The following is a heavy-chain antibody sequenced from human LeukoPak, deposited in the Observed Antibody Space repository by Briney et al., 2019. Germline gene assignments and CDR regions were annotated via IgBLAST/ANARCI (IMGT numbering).Heavy chain of an antibody. Sequence: SETLSLTCAVYGGSFSGYYWSWIRQPPGKGLEWIGEINHSGSTNYNPSLKSRVTISVDTSKNQFSLKLSSVTAADTAVYYCARGRSFYSYDSYYFDYWGQGTLVTVSS. J-gene: IGHJ4*02. V-gene: IGHV4-34*01. CDR2: INHSGST. CDR3: ARGRSFYSYDSYYFDY. CDR1: GGSFSGYY. D-gene: IGHD5-18*01.